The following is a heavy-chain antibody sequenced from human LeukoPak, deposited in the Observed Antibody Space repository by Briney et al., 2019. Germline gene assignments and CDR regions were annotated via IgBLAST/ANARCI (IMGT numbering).Heavy chain of an antibody. D-gene: IGHD5-24*01. CDR1: GGTSSNYA. Sequence: SVKVSCKASGGTSSNYAISWVRQAPAQGLEWMGVFIPIIGTANYAQKFQGRVTITADESTSTAYMGLRSLRSDDTAVYYCARTSQCDYWGQGTLVTVSS. CDR2: FIPIIGTA. J-gene: IGHJ4*02. CDR3: ARTSQCDY. V-gene: IGHV1-69*13.